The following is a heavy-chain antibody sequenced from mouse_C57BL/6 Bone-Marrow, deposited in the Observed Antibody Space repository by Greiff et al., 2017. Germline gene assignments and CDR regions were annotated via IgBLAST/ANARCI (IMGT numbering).Heavy chain of an antibody. D-gene: IGHD1-1*01. CDR1: GFTFSSYA. J-gene: IGHJ2*01. CDR2: ISSGGDYI. Sequence: EVKLVESGEGLVKPGGSLKLSCAASGFTFSSYAMSWVRQTPEKRLEWVAYISSGGDYIYYADTVKGRFTISRDNARNTLYLQMSSLKSEDTAMYYCTRVFITTALGSYYFDYWGQGTTLTVSS. V-gene: IGHV5-9-1*02. CDR3: TRVFITTALGSYYFDY.